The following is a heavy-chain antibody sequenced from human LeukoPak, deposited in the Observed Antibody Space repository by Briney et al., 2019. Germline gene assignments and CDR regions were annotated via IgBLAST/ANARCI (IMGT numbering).Heavy chain of an antibody. V-gene: IGHV3-48*03. CDR1: GFTFSSYE. Sequence: GGSLKLSCAASGFTFSSYEMNWVRQAPGKGLEWVSYISSSGSTIYYADSVKGRFTISRDNAKNSLYLQMNSLRAEDTAVYYCAIVVVITPSRDAFDIWGQGTMVTVSS. CDR3: AIVVVITPSRDAFDI. CDR2: ISSSGSTI. D-gene: IGHD3-22*01. J-gene: IGHJ3*02.